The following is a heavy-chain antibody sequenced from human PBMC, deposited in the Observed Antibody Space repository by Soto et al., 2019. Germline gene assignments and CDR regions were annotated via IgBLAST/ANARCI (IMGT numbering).Heavy chain of an antibody. CDR2: IYYSGST. Sequence: PSETLSLTCTVSGGSISSGAYYWSWIRQPPGKGLEWIGYIYYSGSTYCNPSLKSRLTISVDTSKNQFSLKLSSVTAADTAVYYCARVVIDTTSPVYYFDYWGQGTMVTVS. V-gene: IGHV4-30-4*01. CDR1: GGSISSGAYY. CDR3: ARVVIDTTSPVYYFDY. J-gene: IGHJ4*02. D-gene: IGHD1-1*01.